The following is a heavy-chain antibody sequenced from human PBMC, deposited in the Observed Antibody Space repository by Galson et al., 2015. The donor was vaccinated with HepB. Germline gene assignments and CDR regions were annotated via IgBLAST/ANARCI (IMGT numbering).Heavy chain of an antibody. Sequence: SLRLSCAVSGFTFSSYWMHWVRQAPGKGLVWVSRIYSDGSSTSYADSVKGRFTISRDNAKNTLYLQMNSLRAEDTAMYYCARTKWSYNMDVWGQGTTVTVSS. CDR2: IYSDGSST. D-gene: IGHD4/OR15-4a*01. V-gene: IGHV3-74*01. CDR1: GFTFSSYW. J-gene: IGHJ6*02. CDR3: ARTKWSYNMDV.